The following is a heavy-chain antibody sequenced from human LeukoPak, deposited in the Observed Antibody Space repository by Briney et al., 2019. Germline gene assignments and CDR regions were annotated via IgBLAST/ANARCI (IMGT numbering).Heavy chain of an antibody. CDR2: IKEDGSEK. CDR1: GFRFRNHW. J-gene: IGHJ6*04. CDR3: AKGVDV. V-gene: IGHV3-7*01. Sequence: QAGGSLRLSCEASGFRFRNHWVNWVRQAPGKGLEWVANIKEDGSEKYYVDSVKGRFTISRDNARNSLFLQMNSLRAEDTAVYYCAKGVDVWGKGTTVTVSS.